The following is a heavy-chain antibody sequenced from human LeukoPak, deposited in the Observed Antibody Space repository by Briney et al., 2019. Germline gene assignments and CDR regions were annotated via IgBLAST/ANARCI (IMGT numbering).Heavy chain of an antibody. D-gene: IGHD6-13*01. V-gene: IGHV3-9*01. Sequence: PGGSLRLSCAASGFTFDDYAMHWVRQAPGKGLEWVSGISWNSGSIGYADSVKGRFTISRDNAKNSLYLQMNSLRAEDTALYYCAKGVFSSRHDAFDIWGQGTMVTVSS. CDR1: GFTFDDYA. CDR2: ISWNSGSI. CDR3: AKGVFSSRHDAFDI. J-gene: IGHJ3*02.